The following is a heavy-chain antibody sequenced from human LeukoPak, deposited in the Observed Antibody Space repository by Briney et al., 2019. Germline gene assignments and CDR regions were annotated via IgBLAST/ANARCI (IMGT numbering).Heavy chain of an antibody. D-gene: IGHD3-3*01. V-gene: IGHV3-64D*08. CDR3: VKDQGYYDFWSGYEYFHH. CDR1: GFTFSSYG. Sequence: PGGSLRLSCSASGFTFSSYGLHWVRPAPGKGLQYGSGISSNGGSTDYADSVKGRFTISRDNSKNTLYLQMSSLRAEDTAVYYCVKDQGYYDFWSGYEYFHHWGQGTLVTVSS. J-gene: IGHJ1*01. CDR2: ISSNGGST.